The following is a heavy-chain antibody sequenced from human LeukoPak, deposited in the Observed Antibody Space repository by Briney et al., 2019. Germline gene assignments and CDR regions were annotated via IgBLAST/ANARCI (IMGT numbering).Heavy chain of an antibody. CDR2: ISSSSSYI. J-gene: IGHJ4*02. D-gene: IGHD1-26*01. CDR1: GFTFSSYR. Sequence: GGSLRLSRVASGFTFSSYRMNWVRQAPGKGLEWVSSISSSSSYIYYADSVKGRFTISRDNAKNSLYLLMNSLRDEDTAVYYCAGSSGEWAPHACWGQGTLVTVSS. CDR3: AGSSGEWAPHAC. V-gene: IGHV3-21*01.